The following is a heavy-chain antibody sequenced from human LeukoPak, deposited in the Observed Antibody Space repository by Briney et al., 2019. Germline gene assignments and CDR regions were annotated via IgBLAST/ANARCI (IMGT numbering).Heavy chain of an antibody. CDR2: ISAYNGNT. J-gene: IGHJ1*01. CDR3: ARDKGYYDSSFQH. D-gene: IGHD3-22*01. Sequence: ASVKVSCKASGYTFTGYYMHWVRQAPGQGLEWMGWISAYNGNTNYAQKLQGRVTMTTDTSTSTAYMELRSLRSDDTAVYYCARDKGYYDSSFQHWGQGTLVTVSS. CDR1: GYTFTGYY. V-gene: IGHV1-18*04.